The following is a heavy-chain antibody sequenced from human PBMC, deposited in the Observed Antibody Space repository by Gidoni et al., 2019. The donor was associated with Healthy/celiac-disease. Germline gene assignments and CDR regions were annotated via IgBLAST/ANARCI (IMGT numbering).Heavy chain of an antibody. CDR1: GFTFGDYA. CDR2: IRSKAYGGTT. Sequence: EVQLVESGGGLVQPGRSLRLSCTASGFTFGDYAMSWFRQAPGKGLEWVGFIRSKAYGGTTEYAASVKGRFTISRDDSKSIAYLQMNSLKTEDTAVYYCTSPNSSGYLGYWGQGTLVTVSS. V-gene: IGHV3-49*03. J-gene: IGHJ4*02. D-gene: IGHD3-22*01. CDR3: TSPNSSGYLGY.